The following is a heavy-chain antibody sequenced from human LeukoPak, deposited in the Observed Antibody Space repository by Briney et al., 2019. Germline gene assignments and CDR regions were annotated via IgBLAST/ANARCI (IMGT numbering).Heavy chain of an antibody. D-gene: IGHD3-22*01. CDR1: GFTFSNYA. CDR3: AKGGFYDSGGYLYFFDY. Sequence: GGSLRLSCAASGFTFSNYAMGWVRQAPGKGLEWVSAISGTGEVPYYADSVKGRSTISRDNSKNTVLLQVNSLRVEDTAVYYCAKGGFYDSGGYLYFFDYWGQGTLVTVSS. V-gene: IGHV3-23*01. CDR2: ISGTGEVP. J-gene: IGHJ4*02.